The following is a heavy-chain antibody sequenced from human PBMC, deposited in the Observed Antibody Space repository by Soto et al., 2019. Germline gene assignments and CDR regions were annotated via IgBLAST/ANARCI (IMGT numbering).Heavy chain of an antibody. D-gene: IGHD3-10*01. CDR3: ARDGKYGSGTRRDYYGMDV. V-gene: IGHV1-18*01. Sequence: GASVKFSCKASGYSFTSYGISWVRQAPGQGLEWMGWISAYNGNTNYAQKLQGRVTMTTDTSTSTAYMELRSLRSDDTAVYYCARDGKYGSGTRRDYYGMDVWGQGTTVTVSS. J-gene: IGHJ6*02. CDR1: GYSFTSYG. CDR2: ISAYNGNT.